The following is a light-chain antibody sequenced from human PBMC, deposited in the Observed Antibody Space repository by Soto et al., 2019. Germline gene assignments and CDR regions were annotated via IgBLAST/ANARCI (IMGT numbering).Light chain of an antibody. V-gene: IGKV1-39*01. CDR1: QSISSY. Sequence: SQLTQSPSSLSASVRDRVTITCRASQSISSYLNWYQQKPGKAPNLLIYAASSLQSGVPSRFSGSGSGTDFTLTISSLQPEDFATYYCQQSYSTPSITAGQGRRLEIK. J-gene: IGKJ5*01. CDR2: AAS. CDR3: QQSYSTPSIT.